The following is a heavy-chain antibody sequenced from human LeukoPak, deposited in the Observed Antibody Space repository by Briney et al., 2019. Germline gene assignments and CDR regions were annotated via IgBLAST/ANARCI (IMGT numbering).Heavy chain of an antibody. Sequence: GASVKVSCKASGYTFASYAISWVRQAPGQGLEWMGGIIPIFGTANYAQKFQGRVTITADESTSTAYMELSSLRSEDTAVYYCARDVSGSYYPNYFDYWGQGTLVTVSS. J-gene: IGHJ4*02. CDR2: IIPIFGTA. D-gene: IGHD1-26*01. CDR1: GYTFASYA. V-gene: IGHV1-69*13. CDR3: ARDVSGSYYPNYFDY.